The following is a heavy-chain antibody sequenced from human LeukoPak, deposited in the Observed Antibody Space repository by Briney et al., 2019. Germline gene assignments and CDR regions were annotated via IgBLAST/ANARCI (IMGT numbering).Heavy chain of an antibody. V-gene: IGHV4-34*01. CDR2: INHSGST. CDR3: ARDSCSSTSCRKKFDN. CDR1: GGSFSGYY. J-gene: IGHJ4*02. Sequence: SETLSLTCAVYGGSFSGYYWSWIRQPPGKGLEWIGEINHSGSTNYNPSLKSRVTISVETSKVQFSLKLSSVTAADTAVYYCARDSCSSTSCRKKFDNWGQGTLVTVSS. D-gene: IGHD2-2*01.